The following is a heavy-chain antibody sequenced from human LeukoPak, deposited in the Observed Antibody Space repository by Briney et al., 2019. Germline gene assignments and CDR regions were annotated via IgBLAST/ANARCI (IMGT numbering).Heavy chain of an antibody. J-gene: IGHJ6*03. CDR2: ISGSGGST. CDR3: AKPNSYGLYYYYYYYMDV. V-gene: IGHV3-23*01. D-gene: IGHD5-18*01. CDR1: GFTFSSYS. Sequence: GGSLRLSCAASGFTFSSYSMNWVRQAPGKGLEWVSAISGSGGSTYYADSVKGRFTISRDNSKNTLYLQMNSLRAEDTAVYYCAKPNSYGLYYYYYYYMDVWGKGTTVTVSS.